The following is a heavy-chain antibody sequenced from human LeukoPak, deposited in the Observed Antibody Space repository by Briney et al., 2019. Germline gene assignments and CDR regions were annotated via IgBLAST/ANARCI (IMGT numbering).Heavy chain of an antibody. CDR2: IYYSGST. Sequence: SETLSLTCAVSGASVNSGSYYWSWIRQPPGKGLEWIGYIYYSGSTNYNPSLKSRVTISVDTSKNQFSLKLSSVTAADTAVYYCASGAASSDFWSGYSAYYYYGMDVWGQGTTVTVSS. CDR3: ASGAASSDFWSGYSAYYYYGMDV. D-gene: IGHD3-3*01. J-gene: IGHJ6*02. V-gene: IGHV4-61*01. CDR1: GASVNSGSYY.